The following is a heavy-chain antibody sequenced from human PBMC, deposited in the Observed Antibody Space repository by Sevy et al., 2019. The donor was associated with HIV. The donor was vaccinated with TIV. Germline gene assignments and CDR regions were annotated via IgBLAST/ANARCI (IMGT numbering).Heavy chain of an antibody. Sequence: GGSLRLSCAASGFTFSSYWMSWVRQAPGKGLEWVVNIKQDGSEKYYVDSVKGRFTISRDNAKNPLYLQMNSLRAEDTAVYYCARDWAVTYYYYYGMDVWGQGTTVTVSS. D-gene: IGHD3-16*01. CDR3: ARDWAVTYYYYYGMDV. CDR2: IKQDGSEK. CDR1: GFTFSSYW. J-gene: IGHJ6*02. V-gene: IGHV3-7*03.